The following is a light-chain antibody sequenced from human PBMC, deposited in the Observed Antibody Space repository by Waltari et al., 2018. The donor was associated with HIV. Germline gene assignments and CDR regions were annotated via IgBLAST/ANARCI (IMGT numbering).Light chain of an antibody. CDR1: TSNIGRNT. Sequence: QSVLTQPPSASGTPEQRVTISCSGTTSNIGRNTVSWFQQFPGTAPRVLIYGTKQRPSGVPDRFAGSKSGTSASLAISGLQSEDEADYYCASWDDSLNGPVFGGGTKLTVV. CDR3: ASWDDSLNGPV. CDR2: GTK. V-gene: IGLV1-44*01. J-gene: IGLJ2*01.